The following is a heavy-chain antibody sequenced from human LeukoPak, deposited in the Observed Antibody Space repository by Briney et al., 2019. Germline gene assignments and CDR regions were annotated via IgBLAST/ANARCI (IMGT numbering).Heavy chain of an antibody. CDR2: IHYSGGT. D-gene: IGHD2-15*01. CDR1: GGSISSSSYY. V-gene: IGHV4-39*07. Sequence: SETLSLTCTVSGGSISSSSYYWGWIRQPPGKGLEWIGSIHYSGGTNYNPSLKSRVTISVDTSKNQFSLKLSSVTAADTAVYYCARGSCSGGSCYSYYYYNYTDVWGKGTTVTVSS. J-gene: IGHJ6*03. CDR3: ARGSCSGGSCYSYYYYNYTDV.